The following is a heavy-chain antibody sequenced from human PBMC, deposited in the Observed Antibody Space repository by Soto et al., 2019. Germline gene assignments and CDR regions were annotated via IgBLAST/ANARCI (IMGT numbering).Heavy chain of an antibody. CDR3: ARQVTRHRYFDY. J-gene: IGHJ4*02. CDR2: IYYSGST. V-gene: IGHV4-59*01. CDR1: GGSISSYY. Sequence: SETLSLTCTVSGGSISSYYWSWIRQPPGKGLEWIGYIYYSGSTNYNPSLKSRVTISVDTSKNQFSLKLSSVTAADTAVYYCARQVTRHRYFDYWGQGTLVTVSS. D-gene: IGHD2-21*02.